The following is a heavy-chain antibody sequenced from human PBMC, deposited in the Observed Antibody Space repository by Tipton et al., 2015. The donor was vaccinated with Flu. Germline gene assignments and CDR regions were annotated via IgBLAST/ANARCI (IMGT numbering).Heavy chain of an antibody. Sequence: TLSLTCTVSGGSISSYYWSWIRQPPGKGLEWIGYIYYSGSTNYNPSLKSRVTISVDTSKNQFSLKLSSVTAADTAGYYCARVSGYYDSSGTRNDAFDIWGQGTMVTVSS. J-gene: IGHJ3*02. D-gene: IGHD3-22*01. CDR3: ARVSGYYDSSGTRNDAFDI. CDR1: GGSISSYY. CDR2: IYYSGST. V-gene: IGHV4-59*01.